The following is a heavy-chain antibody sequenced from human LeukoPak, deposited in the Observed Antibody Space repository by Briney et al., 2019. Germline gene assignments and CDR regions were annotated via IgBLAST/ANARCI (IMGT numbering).Heavy chain of an antibody. D-gene: IGHD5-18*01. J-gene: IGHJ4*02. CDR3: AKDRGYSYGYPDY. V-gene: IGHV3-30*18. Sequence: GGSLRLSCAASGFTFSSYGMHWVRQAPGEGLEWVAVISYDGSNKYYADSVKGRFTISRDNSKNTLYLQMNSLRAEDTAVYYCAKDRGYSYGYPDYWGQGTLVTVSS. CDR2: ISYDGSNK. CDR1: GFTFSSYG.